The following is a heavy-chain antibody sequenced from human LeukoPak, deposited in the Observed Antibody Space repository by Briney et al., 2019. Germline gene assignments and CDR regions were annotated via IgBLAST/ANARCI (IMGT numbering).Heavy chain of an antibody. CDR3: AKDMEPMVRGVLDY. D-gene: IGHD3-10*01. V-gene: IGHV3-74*01. CDR2: INPDGSTT. J-gene: IGHJ4*02. CDR1: GFTFSSYW. Sequence: PGGSLRLSCAASGFTFSSYWMHWVRQAPGKGLVWVSRINPDGSTTSYADSVKGRFTISRDNAKNSLYLQMNSLRAEDTALYYCAKDMEPMVRGVLDYWGQGTLVTVSS.